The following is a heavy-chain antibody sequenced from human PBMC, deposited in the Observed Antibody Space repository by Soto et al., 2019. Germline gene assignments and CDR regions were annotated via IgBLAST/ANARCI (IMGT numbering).Heavy chain of an antibody. Sequence: SETLSLTCTVSGGSISSGGYYWSWILHHPGKGLEWIGYIYYSGSTYYNPSLKSRVTISVDTSKNQFSLKLSSVTAADTAVYYCARRFGYGGNPFDPWGQGTLVTVSS. V-gene: IGHV4-31*03. CDR3: ARRFGYGGNPFDP. CDR1: GGSISSGGYY. CDR2: IYYSGST. J-gene: IGHJ5*02. D-gene: IGHD2-15*01.